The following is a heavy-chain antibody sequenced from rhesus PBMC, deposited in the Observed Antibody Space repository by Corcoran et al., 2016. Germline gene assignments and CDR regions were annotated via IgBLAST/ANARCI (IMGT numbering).Heavy chain of an antibody. Sequence: QVQLQESGPGLVKPSETLSLTCAVSGGSTSGGYYWGWNRQHPGKRLEWIGNIYGTSPRSYYTPALMRRVPMSKTTSKNQFSLKLSSVTAADTAVYYCARDWVIRRYNRFDVWGPGVLVTVSA. D-gene: IGHD5-24*01. V-gene: IGHV4S7*01. J-gene: IGHJ5-1*01. CDR1: GGSTSGGYY. CDR2: IYGTSPRS. CDR3: ARDWVIRRYNRFDV.